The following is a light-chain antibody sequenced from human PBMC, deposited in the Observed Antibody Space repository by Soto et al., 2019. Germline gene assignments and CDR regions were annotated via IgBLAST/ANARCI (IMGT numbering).Light chain of an antibody. J-gene: IGKJ1*01. CDR1: QSISSW. CDR2: QAS. CDR3: QQYNRYWT. V-gene: IGKV1-5*03. Sequence: DIQMTQSPSTLSASVGDRVTITCRASQSISSWLAWYQQKPAKAPKLLIYQASSLESGVPSRFSGSGSGTKSTPTISRLQPDDVASYYDQQYNRYWTFGQGTKLDIK.